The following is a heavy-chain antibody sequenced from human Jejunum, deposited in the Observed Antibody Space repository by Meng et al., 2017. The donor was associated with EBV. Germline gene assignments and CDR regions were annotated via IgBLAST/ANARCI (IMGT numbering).Heavy chain of an antibody. CDR2: IYYSGST. CDR3: AGLRYSGYDRAFDY. CDR1: GGCVNSGNVD. Sequence: QGELQESGPGLVKPSETRARTCTVSGGCVNSGNVDGSWIRQPPGKGLEWIGYIYYSGSTNYIPSLKSRVTISLDTSKNQFSLKLSSVTAADTAVYYCAGLRYSGYDRAFDYWGQGALVTVSS. V-gene: IGHV4-61*01. D-gene: IGHD5-12*01. J-gene: IGHJ4*02.